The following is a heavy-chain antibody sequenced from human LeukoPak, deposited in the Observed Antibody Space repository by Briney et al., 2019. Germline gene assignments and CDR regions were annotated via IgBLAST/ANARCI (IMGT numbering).Heavy chain of an antibody. CDR1: GFSFSGHW. V-gene: IGHV3-74*01. J-gene: IGHJ4*02. D-gene: IGHD6-6*01. CDR2: ISPTGSTT. Sequence: GGPLRLSCTASGFSFSGHWMHWARQLPGRGLVWVSRISPTGSTTSYADSVKGRFTVSRDNAKNTLYLQVNNLRAEDTAVYYCARGPNSNWSGLDFWGQGTLLTVSS. CDR3: ARGPNSNWSGLDF.